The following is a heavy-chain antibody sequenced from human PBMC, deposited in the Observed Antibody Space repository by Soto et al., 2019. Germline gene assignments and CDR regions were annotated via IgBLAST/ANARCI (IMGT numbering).Heavy chain of an antibody. V-gene: IGHV4-61*01. J-gene: IGHJ4*02. D-gene: IGHD3-3*01. CDR2: VYHTGRT. Sequence: QVLLQEAGPVLVKPSETLSPICTVSGGSFRSGSYHCSWIRQPPGKGLGWIVYVYHTGRTSYNPSLKSRVSISMETSKNQFSLDLDSVTTADTAVYFCARDFAYFDSWGQGTLVTVSS. CDR1: GGSFRSGSYH. CDR3: ARDFAYFDS.